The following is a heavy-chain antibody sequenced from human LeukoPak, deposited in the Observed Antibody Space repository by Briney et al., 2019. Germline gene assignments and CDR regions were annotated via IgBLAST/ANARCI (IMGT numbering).Heavy chain of an antibody. Sequence: GGSLRLSCAASGFTFNASGMNWVRQAPGKGLEWVSYIGTTSGAIYYADSVKGRFTISRDSAKNSLYLQMNSLRAEDTAVYYCARFRTWGDKAFDYWGQGTLVTVSS. CDR3: ARFRTWGDKAFDY. D-gene: IGHD2-21*02. V-gene: IGHV3-48*01. CDR1: GFTFNASG. CDR2: IGTTSGAI. J-gene: IGHJ4*02.